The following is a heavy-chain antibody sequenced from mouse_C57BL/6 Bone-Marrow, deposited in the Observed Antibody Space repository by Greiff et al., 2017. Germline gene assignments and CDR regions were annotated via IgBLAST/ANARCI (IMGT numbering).Heavy chain of an antibody. CDR1: GFTFSSYA. CDR2: ISDGGSYT. J-gene: IGHJ3*01. CDR3: ARESYYSNYDRFAY. V-gene: IGHV5-4*01. Sequence: EVQLVESGGGLVKPGGSLKLSCAASGFTFSSYAMSWVRQTPEKRLEWVATISDGGSYTYYPDNVKGRFTISRDNAKNNLYLQMSHLKSEDTAMYYCARESYYSNYDRFAYWGQGTLVTVSA. D-gene: IGHD2-5*01.